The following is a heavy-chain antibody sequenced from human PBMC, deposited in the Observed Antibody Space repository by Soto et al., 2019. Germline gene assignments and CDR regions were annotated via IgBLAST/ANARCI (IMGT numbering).Heavy chain of an antibody. V-gene: IGHV3-21*01. J-gene: IGHJ4*02. Sequence: EVQLVESGGGLVKHGGSLRLSCAASGFTFSSYSMNWVRQAPGKGLEWVSSISSSSSYIYYADSVKGRFTISRDNAKNSLYLQMNSLRAEDTAVYYCTTGVVVNNFDYWGQGTLVTVSS. CDR2: ISSSSSYI. D-gene: IGHD3-22*01. CDR3: TTGVVVNNFDY. CDR1: GFTFSSYS.